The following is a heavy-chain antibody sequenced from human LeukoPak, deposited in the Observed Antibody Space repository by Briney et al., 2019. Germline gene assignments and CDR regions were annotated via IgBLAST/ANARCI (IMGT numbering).Heavy chain of an antibody. CDR1: GGSFSGYY. D-gene: IGHD2-2*01. J-gene: IGHJ5*02. V-gene: IGHV4-34*01. Sequence: SETLSLTCAVYGGSFSGYYWSWIRQPPGKGLEWIGEINHSGSTNYNPSLKSRVTISVDTSKNQFSLKLSSVTAADTAVYYCARGGQLGSWGQGTLVTVSS. CDR2: INHSGST. CDR3: ARGGQLGS.